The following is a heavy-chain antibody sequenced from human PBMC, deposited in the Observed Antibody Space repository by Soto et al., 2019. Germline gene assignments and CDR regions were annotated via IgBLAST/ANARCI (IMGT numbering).Heavy chain of an antibody. J-gene: IGHJ4*02. D-gene: IGHD1-1*01. Sequence: GGSLRLSCEASGFSLSDYEMSWVRQFPGEGLEWVAYIARDGEPTFYADSVEGRFVGSRDNAKNSLFLQMDRLTGDDTAVYFCARDTPPAELDYWGQGSLVTVSS. CDR2: IARDGEPT. V-gene: IGHV3-48*03. CDR1: GFSLSDYE. CDR3: ARDTPPAELDY.